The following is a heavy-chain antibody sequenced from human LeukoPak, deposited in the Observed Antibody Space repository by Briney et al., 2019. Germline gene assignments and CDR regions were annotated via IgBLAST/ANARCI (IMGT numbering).Heavy chain of an antibody. Sequence: GGFLRLSCVASGFTFSNYWMNWVRQAPGKGLEWVANIKPDGGEQYYVDSVKGRFTISRDNAENSLYLQLSSLRAEDTAVYYCAREQRTFDYWGQGILVTVSS. CDR3: AREQRTFDY. CDR1: GFTFSNYW. J-gene: IGHJ4*02. CDR2: IKPDGGEQ. D-gene: IGHD5-24*01. V-gene: IGHV3-7*03.